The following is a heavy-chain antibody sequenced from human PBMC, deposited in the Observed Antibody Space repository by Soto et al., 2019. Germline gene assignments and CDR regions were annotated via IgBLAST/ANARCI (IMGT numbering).Heavy chain of an antibody. CDR3: AKGGGYCSSTSCNTPPRGKYYFDY. CDR2: IGTSGKTI. CDR1: GFTFSRYE. V-gene: IGHV3-48*03. J-gene: IGHJ4*02. D-gene: IGHD2-2*02. Sequence: GGSLRLSLAVSGFTFSRYEMNWLRQAPGKGLEWVSYIGTSGKTIYYADSVRGRFTISRDNSKNTLYLQMNSLRAEDTAVYYCAKGGGYCSSTSCNTPPRGKYYFDYWGQGTLVTVSS.